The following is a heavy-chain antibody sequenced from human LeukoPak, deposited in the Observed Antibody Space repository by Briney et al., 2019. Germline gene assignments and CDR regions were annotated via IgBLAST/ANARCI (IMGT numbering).Heavy chain of an antibody. Sequence: SETLSLTCTVSGGSISGYYWNWIRQPPGKGLEWIGYIYSSGSTNYNASLKSRVTVSVDTSKNKFSLKLNSVTATDTAVYYCGRLGYSYSVDSWGQGTLVIVSS. D-gene: IGHD5-18*01. V-gene: IGHV4-4*09. CDR3: GRLGYSYSVDS. J-gene: IGHJ4*02. CDR2: IYSSGST. CDR1: GGSISGYY.